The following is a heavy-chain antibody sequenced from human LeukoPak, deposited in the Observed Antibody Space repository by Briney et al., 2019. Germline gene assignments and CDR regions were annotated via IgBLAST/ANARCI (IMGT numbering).Heavy chain of an antibody. V-gene: IGHV3-23*01. CDR3: AKRTMSAFDS. CDR2: ISGSGNGT. CDR1: GFTFRTYA. J-gene: IGHJ4*02. D-gene: IGHD5-24*01. Sequence: PGGSLRLSCTASGFTFRTYAMNWVRQAPGKGLEWLSGISGSGNGTCYADSVKGRFTISRDNSKNVVYLQMNSLTVEDAATYYCAKRTMSAFDSWGQGTLLIVSS.